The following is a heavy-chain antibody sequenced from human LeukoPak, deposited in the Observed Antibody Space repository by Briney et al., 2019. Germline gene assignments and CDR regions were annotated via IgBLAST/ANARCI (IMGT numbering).Heavy chain of an antibody. J-gene: IGHJ4*02. D-gene: IGHD6-13*01. V-gene: IGHV3-30-3*01. Sequence: GRSLRLSCAASGFTFSSYAMHWVRQAPGKGLEWVAAISYDGSNKYYADSVKGRFTISRDNSKNTLYLQMNSLRAEDTAVYYCARDSSSSWLIEYYFDYWGQGTLVTVSS. CDR1: GFTFSSYA. CDR3: ARDSSSSWLIEYYFDY. CDR2: ISYDGSNK.